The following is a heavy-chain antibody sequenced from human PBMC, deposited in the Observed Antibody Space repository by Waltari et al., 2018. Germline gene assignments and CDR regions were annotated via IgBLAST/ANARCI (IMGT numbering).Heavy chain of an antibody. D-gene: IGHD3-16*02. CDR2: ISAYNGNT. CDR3: ARVPYYDYVWGSYRLGDY. J-gene: IGHJ4*02. V-gene: IGHV1-18*01. CDR1: GYTFTSYG. Sequence: QVQLVQSGAEVKKPGASVKVSCKASGYTFTSYGISWVRQAPGQGLEWMGWISAYNGNTNYAQKLQGRVTMTTDTSTSTAYMELRSLRSDDTAVYYCARVPYYDYVWGSYRLGDYWGQGTLVTVSS.